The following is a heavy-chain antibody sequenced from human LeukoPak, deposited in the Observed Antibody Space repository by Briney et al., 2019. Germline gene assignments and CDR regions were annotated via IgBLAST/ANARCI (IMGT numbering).Heavy chain of an antibody. J-gene: IGHJ4*02. CDR2: IYYSGST. CDR1: GGSISSSSYY. D-gene: IGHD3-10*01. Sequence: SETLSLTCTVSGGSISSSSYYWGWIRQPPGKGLEWIGSIYYSGSTYYNPSLKSRVTISVDTSKNQFSLKLSSVTAADTAVYYCARAGGSGSYYILAWVYWGQGTLVTVSS. CDR3: ARAGGSGSYYILAWVY. V-gene: IGHV4-39*07.